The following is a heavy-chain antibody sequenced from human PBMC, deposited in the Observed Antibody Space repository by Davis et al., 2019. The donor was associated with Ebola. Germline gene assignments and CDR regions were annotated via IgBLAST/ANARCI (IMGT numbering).Heavy chain of an antibody. CDR3: TRGRVVPAAITRRDWFDP. V-gene: IGHV1-3*01. CDR1: GFTFTSYA. Sequence: GESLKISCAASGFTFTSYAMHWVRQAPGQRLEWMGWINAGNGNTKYSQKFQGRVTITRDTSASTAYMELSSLRSEDTAVYYCTRGRVVPAAITRRDWFDPWGQGTLVTVSS. CDR2: INAGNGNT. D-gene: IGHD2-2*01. J-gene: IGHJ5*02.